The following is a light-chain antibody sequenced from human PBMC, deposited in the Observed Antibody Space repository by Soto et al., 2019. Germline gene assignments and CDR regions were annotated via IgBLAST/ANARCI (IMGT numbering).Light chain of an antibody. Sequence: QSVLTQPPSASGTPGQRVTISCSGSSSNIGSNTVNWYQQLPGTAPKLLMYSNSQRPSGVPDRFSGSKSGTSASLAISGLQSEDEADYYCATWDDSLNVVFGGGTKLTVL. CDR2: SNS. CDR1: SSNIGSNT. V-gene: IGLV1-44*01. CDR3: ATWDDSLNVV. J-gene: IGLJ2*01.